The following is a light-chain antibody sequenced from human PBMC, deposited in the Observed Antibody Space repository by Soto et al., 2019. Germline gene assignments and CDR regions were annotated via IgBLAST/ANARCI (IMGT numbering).Light chain of an antibody. J-gene: IGKJ4*01. Sequence: EIVLTQSPATLSSFPGERATLSCRASQSVSSYLAWYQQKPGQAPRLLIYAAANRATGIPARFSGSGSGTDFTLTISSLQSEDFAVYYCQQRRSWPLTFGGGTKVEIK. CDR1: QSVSSY. CDR2: AAA. CDR3: QQRRSWPLT. V-gene: IGKV3-11*01.